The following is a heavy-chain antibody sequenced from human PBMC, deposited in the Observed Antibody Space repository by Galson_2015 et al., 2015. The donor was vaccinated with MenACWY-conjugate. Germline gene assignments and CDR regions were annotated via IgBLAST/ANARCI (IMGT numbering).Heavy chain of an antibody. V-gene: IGHV1-18*01. CDR1: GYTFTSYG. CDR2: ISAYNGVT. CDR3: ARWGPSSYLLEY. Sequence: SVKVSCKASGYTFTSYGVSWVRQAPGQGPEWMRWISAYNGVTNYAQKLQGRVSMTTDISTTSAYVELRSLTSDDTAVYYCARWGPSSYLLEYWGQGTLVTVSS. D-gene: IGHD6-6*01. J-gene: IGHJ4*02.